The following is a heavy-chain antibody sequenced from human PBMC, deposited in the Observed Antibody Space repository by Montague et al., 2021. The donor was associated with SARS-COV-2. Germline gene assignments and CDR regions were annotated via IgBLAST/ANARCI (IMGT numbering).Heavy chain of an antibody. D-gene: IGHD6-19*01. J-gene: IGHJ4*02. CDR2: IYYSGST. Sequence: SETLSLTCTVSGGAMSSYYWSWIRQPPGKGLEWIGYIYYSGSTNYNPSLKSRVTISGDTSRNQLSVRLSSVTAADTAVYYCARSTSGWFIYWGQGTLVTVSS. V-gene: IGHV4-59*12. CDR1: GGAMSSYY. CDR3: ARSTSGWFIY.